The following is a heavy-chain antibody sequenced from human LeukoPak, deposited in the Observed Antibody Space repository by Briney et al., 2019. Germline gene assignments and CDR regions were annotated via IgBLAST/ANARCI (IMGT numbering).Heavy chain of an antibody. Sequence: PGRSLRLSCAASGFTFSSYWMSWVRQAPGKGLEWVANIKQDGGEKYYVHSVKGGFTISRDNDKNSLYLKMNSLRAEDTAVYYCARDESPYCSGGSCTRFDSWGQGTLVTVSS. CDR1: GFTFSSYW. J-gene: IGHJ4*02. V-gene: IGHV3-7*05. D-gene: IGHD2-15*01. CDR3: ARDESPYCSGGSCTRFDS. CDR2: IKQDGGEK.